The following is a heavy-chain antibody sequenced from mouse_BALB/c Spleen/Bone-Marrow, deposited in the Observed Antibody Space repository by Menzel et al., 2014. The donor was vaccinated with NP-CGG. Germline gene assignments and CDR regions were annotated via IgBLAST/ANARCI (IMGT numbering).Heavy chain of an antibody. CDR2: ISSGGSYT. J-gene: IGHJ4*01. Sequence: EVKLVESGGDLVKPGGSLKLSCAASGFTFSNYGMSWVRQTPDKRLEWVATISSGGSYTYYPDSVKGRFTISRDNVKNTLYLQMSSLKSEGTAMYYCARRDGGPMDYWGQGTSVTVSS. V-gene: IGHV5-6*02. CDR1: GFTFSNYG. D-gene: IGHD2-3*01. CDR3: ARRDGGPMDY.